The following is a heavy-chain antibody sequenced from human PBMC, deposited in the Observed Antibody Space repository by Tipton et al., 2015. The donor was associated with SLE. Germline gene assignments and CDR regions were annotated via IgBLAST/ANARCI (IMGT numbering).Heavy chain of an antibody. J-gene: IGHJ4*02. Sequence: GSLRLSCAASGFTFSTYEMNWVRQAPGKGLEWVSHISSSGTSIFYTESVKGRFTISRDNAKNSLYLQMNSLRAEDTAVYYCARDSRLFAYWGQGTLVTVSS. CDR3: ARDSRLFAY. CDR1: GFTFSTYE. V-gene: IGHV3-48*03. CDR2: ISSSGTSI. D-gene: IGHD6-19*01.